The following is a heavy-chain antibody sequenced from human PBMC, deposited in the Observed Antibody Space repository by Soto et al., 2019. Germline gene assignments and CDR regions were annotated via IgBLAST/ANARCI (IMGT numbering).Heavy chain of an antibody. Sequence: SETLSLTCSVSDDSINSDKYYWGWIRQPPGKGLERIGSIYYRGNAYYNPSLQTRVTISLDNSKSQFSLKLNSVNAADLAVYFCARLGGLATISYYFDFWGPGALVTVSS. CDR3: ARLGGLATISYYFDF. CDR1: DDSINSDKYY. V-gene: IGHV4-39*01. D-gene: IGHD3-16*01. J-gene: IGHJ4*02. CDR2: IYYRGNA.